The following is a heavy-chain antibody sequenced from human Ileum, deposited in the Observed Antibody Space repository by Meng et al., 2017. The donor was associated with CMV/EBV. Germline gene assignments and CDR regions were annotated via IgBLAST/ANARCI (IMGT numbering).Heavy chain of an antibody. V-gene: IGHV3-7*03. D-gene: IGHD6-13*01. CDR3: ARDPGYSSFDY. Sequence: GESLKISCAVSGFTFDSYWMSWVRQVPGQVPEFVANINQDGSIKSYLESVKGRFTISRDNAKASFYLQMNNLRPEDTAVYYCARDPGYSSFDYWGQGKGVTVSS. J-gene: IGHJ4*02. CDR1: GFTFDSYW. CDR2: INQDGSIK.